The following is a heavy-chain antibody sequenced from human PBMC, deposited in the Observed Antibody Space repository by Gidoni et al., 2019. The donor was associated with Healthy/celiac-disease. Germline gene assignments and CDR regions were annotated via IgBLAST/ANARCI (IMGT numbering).Heavy chain of an antibody. D-gene: IGHD4-4*01. CDR2: SSCSGGST. CDR3: AKELTDYYYYGMDV. V-gene: IGHV3-23*01. Sequence: EVQLLESGGGLVQPGGSLRLSCAASGFTFSSYAMSWVRQAPGKGLEWVSASSCSGGSTYYADSVKGRFTISRDNSKNTLYLQMNSLRAEDTAVYYCAKELTDYYYYGMDVWGQGTTVTVSS. CDR1: GFTFSSYA. J-gene: IGHJ6*02.